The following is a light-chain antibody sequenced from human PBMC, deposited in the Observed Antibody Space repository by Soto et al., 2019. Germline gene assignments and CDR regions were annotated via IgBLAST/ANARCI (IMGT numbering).Light chain of an antibody. CDR3: QQYNNWPPIT. Sequence: EIVMTQSPATLSVSAGERATLSCRAMQSVRSNLAWYQHKPGQAPRLLIYDSSTRATVIPARISGSGSGTALILPISSLQSEDFGVYYCQQYNNWPPITFGQGTRLEIK. CDR1: QSVRSN. J-gene: IGKJ5*01. CDR2: DSS. V-gene: IGKV3-15*01.